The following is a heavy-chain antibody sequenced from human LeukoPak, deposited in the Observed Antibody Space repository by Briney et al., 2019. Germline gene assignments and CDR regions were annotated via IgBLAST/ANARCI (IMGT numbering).Heavy chain of an antibody. Sequence: PSETLSLTCAVYGGSFSGYYWSWIRQPPGKGLEWIGEINHSGSTNYNPSLKSRVTISVDTSKNQFSLKLSSVTAADTAVYYCAKTGDGSGWLYDYWGQGTLVTVSS. CDR3: AKTGDGSGWLYDY. D-gene: IGHD6-19*01. V-gene: IGHV4-34*01. CDR2: INHSGST. CDR1: GGSFSGYY. J-gene: IGHJ4*02.